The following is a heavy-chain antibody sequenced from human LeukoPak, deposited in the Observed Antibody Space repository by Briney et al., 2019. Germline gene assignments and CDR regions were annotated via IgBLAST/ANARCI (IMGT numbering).Heavy chain of an antibody. CDR2: IYTSGST. Sequence: SETLSLTCTVSGGSISSYYWSWIRQPAGKGLEWIGRIYTSGSTNYNPSLKSRVTVSVDTSKNQFSLKLSSVTAADTAVYYCARGTYSSGWYGRGDYWGQGTLVTVSS. V-gene: IGHV4-4*07. CDR3: ARGTYSSGWYGRGDY. CDR1: GGSISSYY. J-gene: IGHJ4*02. D-gene: IGHD6-19*01.